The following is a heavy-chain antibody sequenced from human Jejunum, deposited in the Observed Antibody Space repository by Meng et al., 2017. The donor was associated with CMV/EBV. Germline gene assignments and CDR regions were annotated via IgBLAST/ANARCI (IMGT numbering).Heavy chain of an antibody. CDR1: GYDFSDYG. CDR2: VSSYTDNT. J-gene: IGHJ4*02. Sequence: KVYCETSGYDFSDYGISWGRQAPGQGLEWIGWVSSYTDNTKYAPKFQGRVTMTADASTTTAHLELRSLRSDDTAVYYCARKQWEPDYWGQGTLVTVSS. D-gene: IGHD1-26*01. V-gene: IGHV1-18*01. CDR3: ARKQWEPDY.